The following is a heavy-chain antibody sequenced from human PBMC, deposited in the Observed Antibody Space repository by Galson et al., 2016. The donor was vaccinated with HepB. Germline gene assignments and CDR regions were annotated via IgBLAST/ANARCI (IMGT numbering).Heavy chain of an antibody. V-gene: IGHV1-69*13. D-gene: IGHD3-10*01. CDR3: ARDTMLRGAKMDY. Sequence: SVKVSCKASGDTFSTYAISWVRQTPGQGPEWMGGIIPIFGTTNYAQRFQGRVMITADESTSTAYMELSSLRSEDTAVYYCARDTMLRGAKMDYWGQGTLVTVSS. J-gene: IGHJ4*02. CDR1: GDTFSTYA. CDR2: IIPIFGTT.